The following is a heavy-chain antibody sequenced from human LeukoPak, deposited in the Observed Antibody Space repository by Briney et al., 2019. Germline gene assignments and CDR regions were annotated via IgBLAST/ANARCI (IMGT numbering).Heavy chain of an antibody. Sequence: SETLSLTCTVSGGSISSGGYYWSWIRQHPGKGLEWIGYIYYSGSTYYNPSLKSRVTISVDTSKNQFSLKLSSVTAADTAVYYCARDRWEKAFDPWGQGTLVTVSS. CDR1: GGSISSGGYY. J-gene: IGHJ5*02. CDR3: ARDRWEKAFDP. CDR2: IYYSGST. D-gene: IGHD1-26*01. V-gene: IGHV4-31*03.